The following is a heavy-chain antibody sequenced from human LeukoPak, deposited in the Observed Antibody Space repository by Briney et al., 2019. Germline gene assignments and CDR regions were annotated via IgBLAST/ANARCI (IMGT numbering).Heavy chain of an antibody. Sequence: GGSLRLSCAASGFTFSSYAMHWVRQAPGKGLEWVAVISYDGSNKYYADSVKGRFTISRDNSKNTLYLQMNSLRAEDTAVYYCARDHATIAVAGIEAYWGPGTLVTVSS. D-gene: IGHD6-19*01. J-gene: IGHJ4*02. CDR3: ARDHATIAVAGIEAY. V-gene: IGHV3-30*04. CDR2: ISYDGSNK. CDR1: GFTFSSYA.